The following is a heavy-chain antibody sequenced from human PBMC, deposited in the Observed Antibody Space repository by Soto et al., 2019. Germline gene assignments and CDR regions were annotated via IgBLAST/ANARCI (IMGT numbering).Heavy chain of an antibody. D-gene: IGHD3-22*01. J-gene: IGHJ4*02. CDR3: ATMNGYFEY. Sequence: GGSLRLSCADSGFSFRSYSMSWVRQTPGKGLEWVAAITATGDRTYYADSVTGRFTISRDNSKKTHYLQMTSLRAEDTAMYYCATMNGYFEYWGQGTPVTVSS. CDR2: ITATGDRT. V-gene: IGHV3-23*01. CDR1: GFSFRSYS.